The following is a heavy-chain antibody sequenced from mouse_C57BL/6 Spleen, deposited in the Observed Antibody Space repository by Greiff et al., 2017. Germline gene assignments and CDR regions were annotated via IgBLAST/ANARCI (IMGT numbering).Heavy chain of an antibody. CDR2: IDPSDSYT. J-gene: IGHJ2*01. Sequence: QVQLQQPGAELVMPGASVKLSCKASGYTFTSYWMHWVKQRPGQGLEWIGEIDPSDSYTNYNQKFKGKSTLTVDKSSSTAYMQLISLTSEDSAVYYCARKGYSNYGSFDYWGQGTTLTVSS. V-gene: IGHV1-69*01. D-gene: IGHD2-5*01. CDR3: ARKGYSNYGSFDY. CDR1: GYTFTSYW.